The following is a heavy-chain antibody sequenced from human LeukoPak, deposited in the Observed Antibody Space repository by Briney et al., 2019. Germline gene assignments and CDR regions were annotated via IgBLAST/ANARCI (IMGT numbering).Heavy chain of an antibody. J-gene: IGHJ3*02. CDR2: INHSGSS. D-gene: IGHD3-10*02. Sequence: SETLSLTCAAYVGSFSGYYWTWIRQPPGKGLEWIGEINHSGSSNYNPSPKSRVTISVDTSKNQFSLKLNSVTAADTAVYYCARKESGMLGDAFDIWGQGTMVTVSS. CDR1: VGSFSGYY. CDR3: ARKESGMLGDAFDI. V-gene: IGHV4-34*01.